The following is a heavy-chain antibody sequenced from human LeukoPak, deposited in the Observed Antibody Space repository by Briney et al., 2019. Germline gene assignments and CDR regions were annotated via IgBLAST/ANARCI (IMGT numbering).Heavy chain of an antibody. CDR2: IYPGDSDT. V-gene: IGHV5-51*01. CDR3: ARRVYCTSTSCYTAFDY. J-gene: IGHJ4*02. Sequence: GESLKISCKSSGYSFTSHWIGWVRPVPGKGLELMGIIYPGDSDTKYSPSFQGQVTISADKSISTAYLQWSSMKASDTAMYYCARRVYCTSTSCYTAFDYWGQGTLVTVSS. D-gene: IGHD2-2*02. CDR1: GYSFTSHW.